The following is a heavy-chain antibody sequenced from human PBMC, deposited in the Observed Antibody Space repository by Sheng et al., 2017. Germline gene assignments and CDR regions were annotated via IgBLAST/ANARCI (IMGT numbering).Heavy chain of an antibody. CDR3: VRDNGKQPYYGMDV. V-gene: IGHV3-33*01. Sequence: QVQVVESGGGVVQPGRSLRLSCAASGFTFNNYGMHWVRQAPGKGLEWVAVIWYDGSNKYYADSVKGRYTISRDNSKNTLYLQMNSLRAEDTAVYYCVRDNGKQPYYGMDVWGQGTTVTV. CDR2: IWYDGSNK. J-gene: IGHJ6*02. D-gene: IGHD2-8*01. CDR1: GFTFNNYG.